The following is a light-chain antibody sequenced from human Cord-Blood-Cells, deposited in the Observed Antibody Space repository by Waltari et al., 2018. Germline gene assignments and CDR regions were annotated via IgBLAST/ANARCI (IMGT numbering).Light chain of an antibody. Sequence: QSALTQPASVSGSPGPSITITCTGTSSDVGGYNYVSWYHQHPGKAPKLMIYDVTNRPSGVSNRFSGSKSGNTASLTISGLQAEDEADYYCSSYTSSIVVFGGGTKLTVL. CDR3: SSYTSSIVV. V-gene: IGLV2-14*01. CDR1: SSDVGGYNY. CDR2: DVT. J-gene: IGLJ2*01.